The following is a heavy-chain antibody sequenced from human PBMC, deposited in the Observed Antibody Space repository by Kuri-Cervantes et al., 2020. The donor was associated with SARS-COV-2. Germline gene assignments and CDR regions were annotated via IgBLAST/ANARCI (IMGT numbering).Heavy chain of an antibody. CDR1: GYTFTSYA. CDR3: ARGGLWFGESTMDV. CDR2: INPNSGGT. J-gene: IGHJ6*02. Sequence: ASVKVSCKASGYTFTSYAMHWVRQAPGQGLEWMGWINPNSGGTNYAQKFQGWVTMTRDTSISTAYMELSRLRSDDTAVYYCARGGLWFGESTMDVWGQGTTVTVSS. D-gene: IGHD3-10*01. V-gene: IGHV1-2*04.